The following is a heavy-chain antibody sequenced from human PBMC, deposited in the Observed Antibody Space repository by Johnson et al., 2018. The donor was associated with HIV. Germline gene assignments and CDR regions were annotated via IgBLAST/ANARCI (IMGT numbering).Heavy chain of an antibody. CDR1: GLTFSNAW. CDR2: IKSKTDGGTK. D-gene: IGHD6-13*01. J-gene: IGHJ3*02. Sequence: VQLVESGGGLVKPGGSLRLSCAASGLTFSNAWMNWVRQAPGKGLEWVGRIKSKTDGGTKDYAAPVKGRFTIPRDDSKNTLYLRMNSLKTEDTAVYYCAREGAGSSSWYHDACDIWGQGTMVTVSS. V-gene: IGHV3-15*01. CDR3: AREGAGSSSWYHDACDI.